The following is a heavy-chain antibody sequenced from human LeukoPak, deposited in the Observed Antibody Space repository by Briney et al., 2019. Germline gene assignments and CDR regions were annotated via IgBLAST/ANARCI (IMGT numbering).Heavy chain of an antibody. CDR2: INSDGSST. Sequence: GGSLRLSCAASGFTFSSYWMHWVRQAPGKGLVRVSRINSDGSSTSYADSVKGRFTISRDNAKNTLYLQMNSLRAEDTAVYYCARDRRWELDYWGQGTLVTVSS. V-gene: IGHV3-74*01. D-gene: IGHD1-26*01. J-gene: IGHJ4*02. CDR3: ARDRRWELDY. CDR1: GFTFSSYW.